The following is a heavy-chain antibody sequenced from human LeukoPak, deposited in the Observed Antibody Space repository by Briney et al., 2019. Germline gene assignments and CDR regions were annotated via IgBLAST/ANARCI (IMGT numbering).Heavy chain of an antibody. Sequence: GGSLRLSCAASGFTFSSYGMHWVRQAPGKGLEWVAFIRYDGSNKYYADSVKGRFTISRDNSKNTLYLQMNSLRAEDTAVYYCAKDGYGDCDSFESLRWGQGTLVTVSS. V-gene: IGHV3-30*02. CDR1: GFTFSSYG. CDR3: AKDGYGDCDSFESLR. J-gene: IGHJ4*02. CDR2: IRYDGSNK. D-gene: IGHD2-21*02.